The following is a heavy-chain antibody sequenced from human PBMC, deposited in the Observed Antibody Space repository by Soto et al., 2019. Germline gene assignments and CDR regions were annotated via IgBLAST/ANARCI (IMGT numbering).Heavy chain of an antibody. CDR1: GYTFTGYY. CDR2: INPNSGGT. D-gene: IGHD3-10*01. V-gene: IGHV1-2*02. Sequence: SVKVSCKASGYTFTGYYMHWVRQAPGQGLEWMGWINPNSGGTNYAQKFQGRVTMTRDTSISTAYMELSRLRSDDTAVYYCAGARPPMVRGVPNPGWFDPWGQGTLVTVSS. CDR3: AGARPPMVRGVPNPGWFDP. J-gene: IGHJ5*02.